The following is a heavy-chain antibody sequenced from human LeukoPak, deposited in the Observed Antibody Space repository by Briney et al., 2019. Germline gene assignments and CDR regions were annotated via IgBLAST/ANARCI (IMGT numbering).Heavy chain of an antibody. Sequence: ASVKVSCKASGYTFTSYGISWVRQAPGQGLEWMGWISAYNGNTNYAQKLQGRVTMTTDTSTSTAYMEPRSLRSDDTAVYYCASSITMVRGVIIMYYYGMDVWGQGTTVTVSS. CDR1: GYTFTSYG. D-gene: IGHD3-10*01. V-gene: IGHV1-18*01. CDR2: ISAYNGNT. CDR3: ASSITMVRGVIIMYYYGMDV. J-gene: IGHJ6*02.